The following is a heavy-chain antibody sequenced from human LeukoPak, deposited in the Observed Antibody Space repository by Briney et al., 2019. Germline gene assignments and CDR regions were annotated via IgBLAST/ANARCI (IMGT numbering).Heavy chain of an antibody. Sequence: GGSLRLSCAASGFTFSTYVMSWVRQAPGKGLEWVSAISGSGGSTYYADSVKGRFTISRDNSKNTLYLQMNSLGAEDTAVYYCARRGSSSSGELDYWGQGTLVTVSS. CDR3: ARRGSSSSGELDY. V-gene: IGHV3-23*01. CDR2: ISGSGGST. J-gene: IGHJ4*02. D-gene: IGHD6-6*01. CDR1: GFTFSTYV.